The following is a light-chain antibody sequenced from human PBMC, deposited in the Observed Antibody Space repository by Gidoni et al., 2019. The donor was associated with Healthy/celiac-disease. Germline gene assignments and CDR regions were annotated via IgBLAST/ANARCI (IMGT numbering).Light chain of an antibody. V-gene: IGKV3-20*01. CDR1: QSVSSSY. CDR3: QQYGSSPLT. CDR2: GAS. J-gene: IGKJ4*01. Sequence: DIVLTQSPGTLSLSTGERATLSCRASQSVSSSYLAWYQQKPGQAPRLLIYGASSRATGIPDRFSGSGSGTDFTLTISRLDPEDFAVYYCQQYGSSPLTFXGXTKVEIK.